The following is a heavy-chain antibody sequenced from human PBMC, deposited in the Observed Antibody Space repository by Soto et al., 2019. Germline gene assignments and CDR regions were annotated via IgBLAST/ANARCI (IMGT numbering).Heavy chain of an antibody. D-gene: IGHD6-13*01. CDR2: IYHSGST. CDR1: GGSISSSNW. V-gene: IGHV4-4*02. J-gene: IGHJ6*02. Sequence: SETLSLTCAVSGGSISSSNWWSWVRQPPGKGLEWIGEIYHSGSTNYNPSLKSRVTISVDKSKNQFSLKLSSVTAADTAVYYCARLTGIAAAGTNYYYYGMDVWGQGTTVTVSS. CDR3: ARLTGIAAAGTNYYYYGMDV.